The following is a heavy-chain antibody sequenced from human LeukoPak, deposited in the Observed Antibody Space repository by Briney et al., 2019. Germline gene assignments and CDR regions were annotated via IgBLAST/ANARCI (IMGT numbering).Heavy chain of an antibody. CDR2: IRFDGGTK. V-gene: IGHV3-30*02. CDR1: EFTFSNSG. D-gene: IGHD4/OR15-4a*01. CDR3: ARRAGAYSHPYDY. Sequence: GGSLRLSCAASEFTFSNSGMHWVGQAPGKGLEWVAFIRFDGGTKYYADSVKGRFTISRDNAKNSLYLQMNSLRAEDTAVYYCARRAGAYSHPYDYWGQGTLVTVSS. J-gene: IGHJ4*02.